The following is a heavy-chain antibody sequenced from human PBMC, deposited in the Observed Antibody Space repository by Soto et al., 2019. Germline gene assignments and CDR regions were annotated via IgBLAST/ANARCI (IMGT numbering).Heavy chain of an antibody. D-gene: IGHD3-3*02. CDR1: GGSFSTAA. V-gene: IGHV1-69*12. Sequence: QVQVVQSGAEVKKPGSSVKVSCKASGGSFSTAAISWVRQAPGQGLEWMGGIMPIFRTADYAQKVQGRVTITADESTSTVYVELSSLRSEDTAVYYCARDKDRPQLGGNYYYIMDVWGQGTTVTVSS. CDR3: ARDKDRPQLGGNYYYIMDV. J-gene: IGHJ6*02. CDR2: IMPIFRTA.